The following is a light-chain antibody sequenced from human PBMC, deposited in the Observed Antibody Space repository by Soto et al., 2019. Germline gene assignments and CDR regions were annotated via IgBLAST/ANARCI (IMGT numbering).Light chain of an antibody. J-gene: IGLJ2*01. CDR1: SGHSSYI. CDR2: LEGSGSY. V-gene: IGLV4-60*03. CDR3: ETWDSNIRV. Sequence: QSVLTQSSSASASLGSSVKLTCTLSSGHSSYIIAWHQQQPGKAPRYSMKLEGSGSYNKGSGVPDRFSGSSSGADRYLTMSNLQSEDEADYYCETWDSNIRVFGGGTKVTVL.